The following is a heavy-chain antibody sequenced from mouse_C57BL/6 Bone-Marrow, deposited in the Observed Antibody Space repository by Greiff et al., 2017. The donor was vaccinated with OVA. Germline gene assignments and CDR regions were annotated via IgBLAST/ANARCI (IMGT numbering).Heavy chain of an antibody. J-gene: IGHJ3*01. CDR3: ARVGYYYGSSSVAY. V-gene: IGHV5-4*03. Sequence: EVKVEESGGGLVKPGGSLKLSCAASGFTFSSYAMSWVRQTPEKRLEWVATISDGGSYTYYPDNVKGRFTISRDNAKNNLYLQMSHLKSEDTAMYYCARVGYYYGSSSVAYWGQGTLVTVSA. D-gene: IGHD1-1*01. CDR2: ISDGGSYT. CDR1: GFTFSSYA.